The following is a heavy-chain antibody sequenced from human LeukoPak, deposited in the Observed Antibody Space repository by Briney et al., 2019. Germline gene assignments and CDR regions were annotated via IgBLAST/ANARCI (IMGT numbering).Heavy chain of an antibody. CDR3: ARDSSYYYDSSGLTLDV. Sequence: SETLSLTCTVSGGSISSYYWSWIRQPAGKGLEWIGRIYTSGSTNYNPSLKSRVTMSVDTSKNQFSLKLSSVTAADTAVYFCARDSSYYYDSSGLTLDVWGKGTTVTVSS. J-gene: IGHJ6*04. CDR2: IYTSGST. D-gene: IGHD3-22*01. CDR1: GGSISSYY. V-gene: IGHV4-4*07.